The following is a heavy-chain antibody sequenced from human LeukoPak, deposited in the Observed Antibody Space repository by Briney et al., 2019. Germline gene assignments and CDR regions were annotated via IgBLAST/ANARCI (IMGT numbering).Heavy chain of an antibody. Sequence: PGGSLRLSCAASGFTFDDYAMHWVRQAPGKGLEWVSSISSSSSYIYYADSVKGRFTISRDNAKNSLYLQMNSLRAEDTAVYYCARGGEMATTTYFDYWGQGTLVTVSS. D-gene: IGHD5-24*01. CDR1: GFTFDDYA. CDR2: ISSSSSYI. V-gene: IGHV3-21*01. J-gene: IGHJ4*02. CDR3: ARGGEMATTTYFDY.